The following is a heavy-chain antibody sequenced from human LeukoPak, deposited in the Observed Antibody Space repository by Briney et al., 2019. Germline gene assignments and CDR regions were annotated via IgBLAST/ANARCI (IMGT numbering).Heavy chain of an antibody. CDR1: GGSVSSGSYY. J-gene: IGHJ4*02. V-gene: IGHV4-61*01. Sequence: PSETLSLTRTVSGGSVSSGSYYWTWIRQPPGKGLEWIGYVNYSGRTNYSPSLKTRVTISVDTSENQFSLKLTSVTAADTAVYYCASVRSGTYSFDYWGQGTLVTVSS. CDR3: ASVRSGTYSFDY. CDR2: VNYSGRT. D-gene: IGHD1/OR15-1a*01.